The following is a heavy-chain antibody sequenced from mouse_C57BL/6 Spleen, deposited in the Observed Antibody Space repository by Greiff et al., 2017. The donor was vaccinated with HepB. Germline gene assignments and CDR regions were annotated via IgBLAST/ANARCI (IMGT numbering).Heavy chain of an antibody. CDR3: ARSMIYEGYFDV. CDR2: INPGSGGT. D-gene: IGHD2-3*01. Sequence: VQLVESGAELVRPGTSVKVSCKASGYAFTNYLIEWVKQRPGQGLEWIGVINPGSGGTNYNEKFKGKATLTADKSSSTAYMQLSSLTSEDSAVYFCARSMIYEGYFDVWGTGTTVTVSS. CDR1: GYAFTNYL. J-gene: IGHJ1*03. V-gene: IGHV1-54*01.